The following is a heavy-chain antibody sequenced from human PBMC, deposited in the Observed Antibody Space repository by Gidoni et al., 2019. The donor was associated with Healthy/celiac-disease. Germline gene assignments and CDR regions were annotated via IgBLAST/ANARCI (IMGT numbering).Heavy chain of an antibody. D-gene: IGHD5-12*01. CDR1: GFPFSSYS. V-gene: IGHV3-48*01. Sequence: EVQLVESGGGLVQPGGSLRLSCAASGFPFSSYSMNWVRPAPGKGLEWVSYISSSSSTIYYADSVKGRFTISRDNAKNSLYLQMNSLRAEDTAVYYCARDGGYDSNWFDPWGQGTLVTVSS. CDR3: ARDGGYDSNWFDP. J-gene: IGHJ5*02. CDR2: ISSSSSTI.